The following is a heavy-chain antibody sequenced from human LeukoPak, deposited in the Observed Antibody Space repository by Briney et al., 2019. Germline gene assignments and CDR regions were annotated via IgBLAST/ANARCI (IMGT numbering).Heavy chain of an antibody. V-gene: IGHV3-30*19. CDR2: ISYDGSNK. D-gene: IGHD2-15*01. J-gene: IGHJ6*02. CDR1: GFIFSDYG. CDR3: ARDLAVAAPYSGYYGMGV. Sequence: TGGSLRLSCAASGFIFSDYGMQWVRKAPCKGQEWVAVISYDGSNKYYADSVKGQFTISRDNSKNTLYLQMNSLRAEDTAVYYCARDLAVAAPYSGYYGMGVWGQGTTVTVSS.